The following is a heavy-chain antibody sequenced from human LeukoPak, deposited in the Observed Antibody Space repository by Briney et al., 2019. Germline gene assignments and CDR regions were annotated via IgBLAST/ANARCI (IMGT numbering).Heavy chain of an antibody. CDR3: ARAGWLAVAGLPTYYFDY. Sequence: TGGSLRLSCAASGFSFRTYSMNWVRQAPGKGLEWVSYISGGTGVIYYTDSVKGRFTISRDDAKSSVYLQMNSLRAEDTAVYYCARAGWLAVAGLPTYYFDYWGQGTLVTVSS. J-gene: IGHJ4*02. V-gene: IGHV3-48*01. CDR2: ISGGTGVI. CDR1: GFSFRTYS. D-gene: IGHD6-19*01.